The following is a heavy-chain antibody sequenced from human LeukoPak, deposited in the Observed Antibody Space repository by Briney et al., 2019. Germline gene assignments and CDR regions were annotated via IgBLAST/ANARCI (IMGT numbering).Heavy chain of an antibody. CDR2: ITDDGYNT. J-gene: IGHJ4*02. CDR1: GFTFSAFA. V-gene: IGHV3-23*01. D-gene: IGHD6-19*01. Sequence: GGSLRLSCAASGFTFSAFAMTWVRQAPGKGLEWVSTITDDGYNTYSADSVKGRITFSRDNSKDTLSLQLRSLRAEDTAVYYCAKDRSSGWSPYYFDYWGQGTLVTVSS. CDR3: AKDRSSGWSPYYFDY.